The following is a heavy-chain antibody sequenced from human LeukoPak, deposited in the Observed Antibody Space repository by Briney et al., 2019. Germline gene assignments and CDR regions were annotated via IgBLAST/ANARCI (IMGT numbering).Heavy chain of an antibody. V-gene: IGHV4-30-2*01. Sequence: PSETLSLTCTVSGGSISSGGYYWSWIRQPPGKGLEWIGYIYHSGSTHYNPSLKSRVTISVDRSKNQFSLKLSSVTAADTAVYYCARGRPSEEYYFDYWGQGTLVTVSS. CDR2: IYHSGST. D-gene: IGHD1-14*01. CDR3: ARGRPSEEYYFDY. CDR1: GGSISSGGYY. J-gene: IGHJ4*02.